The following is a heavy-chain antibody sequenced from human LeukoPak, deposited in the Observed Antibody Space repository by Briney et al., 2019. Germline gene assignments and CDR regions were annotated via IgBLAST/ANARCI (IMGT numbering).Heavy chain of an antibody. CDR3: ARNPVDTAMVTQSWYSYYYMDV. J-gene: IGHJ6*03. CDR2: INPNSGGT. D-gene: IGHD5-18*01. CDR1: GYTFTGYY. V-gene: IGHV1-2*02. Sequence: ASVKVSCKASGYTFTGYYMHWVRQAPGQGLEWMGWINPNSGGTNYAQKFQGRVTMTRDTSISTAYMELSSVTAADTAVYYCARNPVDTAMVTQSWYSYYYMDVWGKGTTVTISS.